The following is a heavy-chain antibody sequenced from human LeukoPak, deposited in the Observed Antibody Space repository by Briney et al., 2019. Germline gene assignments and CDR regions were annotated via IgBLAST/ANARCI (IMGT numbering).Heavy chain of an antibody. CDR3: ARRFLRFGGPTRFDY. CDR2: IKQDGSEK. D-gene: IGHD3-10*01. CDR1: GFTFSSYW. Sequence: GGSLRLSCAASGFTFSSYWMSWVRQAPGKGLEWVANIKQDGSEKYYVDSVRGRFTISRDNAENSMYLQMNSLRAEDTAIYYCARRFLRFGGPTRFDYWGQGTLVTASS. J-gene: IGHJ4*02. V-gene: IGHV3-7*01.